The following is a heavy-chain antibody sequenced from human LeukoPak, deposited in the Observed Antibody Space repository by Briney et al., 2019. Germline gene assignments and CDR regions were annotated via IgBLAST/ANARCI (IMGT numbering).Heavy chain of an antibody. V-gene: IGHV4-59*11. Sequence: SETLSLTCTVSGGSISSHYWSWIRQPPGKGLERIGYIYYSGRTNYNPSLKSRVTISVDTSRNQFSLKLSSVTAADSAVYYCARRTGYLNYYYPYYMDVWGNGTTVTVSS. D-gene: IGHD3/OR15-3a*01. J-gene: IGHJ6*03. CDR1: GGSISSHY. CDR3: ARRTGYLNYYYPYYMDV. CDR2: IYYSGRT.